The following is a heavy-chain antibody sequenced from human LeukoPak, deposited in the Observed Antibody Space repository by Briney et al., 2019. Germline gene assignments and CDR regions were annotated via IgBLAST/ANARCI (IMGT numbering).Heavy chain of an antibody. CDR2: ISGSGDST. Sequence: GGSLRLSCAASGFTFSSYSMTWVRQAPGKGLEWVSGISGSGDSTHYADSVKGRFTISRDDSKTTLYLQMNSLRGEDTAVYYCARARYGSGGYFFDFWGQGTLVTVSS. D-gene: IGHD3-10*01. J-gene: IGHJ4*02. CDR3: ARARYGSGGYFFDF. V-gene: IGHV3-23*01. CDR1: GFTFSSYS.